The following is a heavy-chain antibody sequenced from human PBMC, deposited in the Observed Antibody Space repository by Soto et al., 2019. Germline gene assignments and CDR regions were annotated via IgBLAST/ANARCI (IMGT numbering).Heavy chain of an antibody. CDR2: IHYSGST. Sequence: HVQLQESGPGLVKPSQTLSLTCTVSGGSISSGGYYWSWIRQHPGKGLEWIGYIHYSGSTYYNPSLQSRVTIAVDTSKNQFSLKLSCVTAADTSVYYCARVLGYCTNGVCYTQTGWFDPWGQGTLVTVS. J-gene: IGHJ5*02. V-gene: IGHV4-31*03. CDR1: GGSISSGGYY. CDR3: ARVLGYCTNGVCYTQTGWFDP. D-gene: IGHD2-8*01.